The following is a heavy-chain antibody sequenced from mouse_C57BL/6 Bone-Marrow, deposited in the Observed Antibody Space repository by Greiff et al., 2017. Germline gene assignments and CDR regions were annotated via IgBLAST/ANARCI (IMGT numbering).Heavy chain of an antibody. CDR1: GFTFSDYY. V-gene: IGHV5-12*01. Sequence: EVQVVESGGGLVQPGGSLKLSCAASGFTFSDYYMYWVRQTPEKRLEWVAYISNGGGSTYYPDTVKGRFTISRDNAKNTLYLQMSRLKSEDTAMYYCAKLGRGAWFAYWGQGTLVTVS. D-gene: IGHD4-1*01. J-gene: IGHJ3*01. CDR3: AKLGRGAWFAY. CDR2: ISNGGGST.